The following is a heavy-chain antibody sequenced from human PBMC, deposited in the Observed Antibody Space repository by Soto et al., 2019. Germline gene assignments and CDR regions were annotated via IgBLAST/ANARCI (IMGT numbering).Heavy chain of an antibody. Sequence: QVQLVESGGGVVQPGRSLRLSCAASGFTFSSYAMHWVRQAPGKGLEWVAVISYDGSNKYYADSVKGRFTISRDNSKNTLYLQMNSPRAEDTAVYYCARVGGSSGWYSYFDYWGQGTLVTVSS. V-gene: IGHV3-30-3*01. CDR3: ARVGGSSGWYSYFDY. CDR2: ISYDGSNK. CDR1: GFTFSSYA. J-gene: IGHJ4*02. D-gene: IGHD6-19*01.